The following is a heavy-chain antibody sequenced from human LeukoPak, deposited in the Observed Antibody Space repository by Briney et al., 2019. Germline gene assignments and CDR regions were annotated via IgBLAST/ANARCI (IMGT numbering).Heavy chain of an antibody. CDR3: AREDGDGYNFGAFDI. Sequence: GGSLRLSCAASGFTFSSYGMHWVRQAPGKGLEWVAVIWYDGSNKYYADSVKGRFTISRDNSKNTLYLQMNSLRAEDTAVYYCAREDGDGYNFGAFDIWGQGTMVTVSS. CDR2: IWYDGSNK. D-gene: IGHD5-24*01. J-gene: IGHJ3*02. CDR1: GFTFSSYG. V-gene: IGHV3-33*01.